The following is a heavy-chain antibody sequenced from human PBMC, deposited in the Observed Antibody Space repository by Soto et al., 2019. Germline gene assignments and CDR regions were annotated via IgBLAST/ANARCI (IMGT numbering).Heavy chain of an antibody. V-gene: IGHV4-34*01. Sequence: QVQLQQWGAGLLKPSETLSLTCAVYGGSFSGYQWSWIRQTPGMGLEWIGEINDSGNINYNPSLKSRVTIFLDTHNAQISLKLSSVTAADPAVYYCARGLILWFGELSRRGGYYYYMDVWGKGTTVIVSS. D-gene: IGHD3-10*01. CDR1: GGSFSGYQ. J-gene: IGHJ6*03. CDR3: ARGLILWFGELSRRGGYYYYMDV. CDR2: INDSGNI.